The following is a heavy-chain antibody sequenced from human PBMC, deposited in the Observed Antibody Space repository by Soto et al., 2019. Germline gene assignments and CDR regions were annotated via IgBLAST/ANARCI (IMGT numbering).Heavy chain of an antibody. CDR2: IYDGGST. Sequence: SETLYLTCTVSGGSISSYYWSWTRQSPGKGLEWIGYIYDGGSTNYNPSLQSRVTISVETPKNQLSLKLSSVTAADTAVYYCARARITMVREVIKYNMDVWGQGTTVTV. D-gene: IGHD3-10*01. CDR1: GGSISSYY. CDR3: ARARITMVREVIKYNMDV. V-gene: IGHV4-59*01. J-gene: IGHJ6*02.